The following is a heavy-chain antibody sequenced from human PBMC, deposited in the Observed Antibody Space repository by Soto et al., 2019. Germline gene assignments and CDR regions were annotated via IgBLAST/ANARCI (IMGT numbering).Heavy chain of an antibody. CDR3: ARTTAVPNSLRSRYFFDY. Sequence: KSSETLSLTCSVSGGSVSDKTYYWSWIRQPPGKRLEWIGYVYYSGTTNYNPSLKSRVTISVDLSKNQFSLRLSSMTTADTALYYCARTTAVPNSLRSRYFFDYWGQGTLVTVSS. CDR1: GGSVSDKTYY. D-gene: IGHD4-17*01. V-gene: IGHV4-61*01. CDR2: VYYSGTT. J-gene: IGHJ4*02.